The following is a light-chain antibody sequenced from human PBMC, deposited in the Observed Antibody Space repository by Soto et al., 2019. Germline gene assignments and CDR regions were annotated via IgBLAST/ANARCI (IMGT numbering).Light chain of an antibody. CDR1: QAIDSW. CDR2: TGS. J-gene: IGKJ1*01. CDR3: QQTLSFPPT. V-gene: IGKV1-12*01. Sequence: DIQMTQSPSSVAASVGDRVTITCRASQAIDSWLACYQQKPGEAPKLLIFTGSILHSGVPSRFSGSGSGTDFTLTISSLQPEDFGPYYCQQTLSFPPTFGQGTQVEIE.